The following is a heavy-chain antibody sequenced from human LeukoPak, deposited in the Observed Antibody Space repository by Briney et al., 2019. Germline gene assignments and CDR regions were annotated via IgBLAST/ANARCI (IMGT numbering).Heavy chain of an antibody. V-gene: IGHV3-7*01. Sequence: GGSLRLSCAAPGFTFSSYWMSWVRQAPGKGLEWVANIKQDGSEKYYVDSVKGRFTISRDNAKNSLYLQMNSLRAEDTAVYYCARVRGLCSTSCFGKNWFDPWGQGTLVTVSS. CDR3: ARVRGLCSTSCFGKNWFDP. CDR1: GFTFSSYW. J-gene: IGHJ5*02. CDR2: IKQDGSEK. D-gene: IGHD2-2*01.